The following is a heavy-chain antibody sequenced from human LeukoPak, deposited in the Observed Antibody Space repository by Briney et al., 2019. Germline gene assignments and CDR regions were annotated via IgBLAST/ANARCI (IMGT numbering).Heavy chain of an antibody. V-gene: IGHV3-21*01. CDR1: GSTFSSYK. D-gene: IGHD6-19*01. CDR2: ISGDSRYI. J-gene: IGHJ4*02. CDR3: ARDPGTVADTYFDY. Sequence: GGSLRLSCAASGSTFSSYKMNWVRQAPGKGLEWVSSISGDSRYIYYADSLKGRFTISRDNAKNSLHLQMNSLRAEDTAVYYCARDPGTVADTYFDYWGPGTLVTVSS.